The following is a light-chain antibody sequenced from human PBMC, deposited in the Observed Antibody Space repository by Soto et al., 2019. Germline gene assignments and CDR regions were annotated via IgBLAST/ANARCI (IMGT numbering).Light chain of an antibody. V-gene: IGKV3-15*01. CDR2: DAS. J-gene: IGKJ5*01. CDR3: QQYDKWFSIT. CDR1: QSVGRK. Sequence: EIVMTQSPDTLSVSPGERAALSCLASQSVGRKLVWYQQKAGQAPRPLIFDASTRATGIPARFSGSGSGTEFTLTISRLEPEDFAVYYCQQYDKWFSITFGQGTRLEI.